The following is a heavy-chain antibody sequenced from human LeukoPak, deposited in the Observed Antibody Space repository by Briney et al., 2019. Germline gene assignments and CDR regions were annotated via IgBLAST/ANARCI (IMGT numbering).Heavy chain of an antibody. CDR1: GYTFTSYG. CDR3: AKVVTGSSWFYFDY. Sequence: GASVKVSCKASGYTFTSYGISWVRQAPGQGLEWMGWISAYNGNTNYAQKLQGRVTMTTDTSTSTAYMELRSLRSDDTAVYYCAKVVTGSSWFYFDYWGQGTLVTVSS. D-gene: IGHD6-13*01. V-gene: IGHV1-18*01. J-gene: IGHJ4*02. CDR2: ISAYNGNT.